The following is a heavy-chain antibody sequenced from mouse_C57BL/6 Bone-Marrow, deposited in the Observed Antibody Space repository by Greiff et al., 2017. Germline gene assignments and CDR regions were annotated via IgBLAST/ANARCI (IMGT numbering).Heavy chain of an antibody. CDR3: VNYYGSSGWDY. V-gene: IGHV1-59*01. J-gene: IGHJ2*01. D-gene: IGHD1-1*01. CDR1: GYTFTSYW. Sequence: QVQLQQPGAELVRPGTSVKLSCKASGYTFTSYWMHWVKQRPGQGLEWIGVIDPSDSYTNYNQKFKGKATLTVDTSSSTAYMQLSSLTSEDSAVYYCVNYYGSSGWDYWGQGTTLTVSS. CDR2: IDPSDSYT.